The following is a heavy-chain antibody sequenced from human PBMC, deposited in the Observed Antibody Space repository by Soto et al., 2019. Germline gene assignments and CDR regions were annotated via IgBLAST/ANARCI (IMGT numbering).Heavy chain of an antibody. Sequence: PSETLSLTCTVSGGSISSYYWSWIRQPPEKGLEWIGYIYYSGSTNYNPSLKSRVTISVDTSKNQFSLKLSSVTAADTAVYYCARSFLSYDYIWGSYRPNNWFDPWGQGTLVTVSS. CDR3: ARSFLSYDYIWGSYRPNNWFDP. V-gene: IGHV4-59*01. CDR1: GGSISSYY. CDR2: IYYSGST. J-gene: IGHJ5*02. D-gene: IGHD3-16*02.